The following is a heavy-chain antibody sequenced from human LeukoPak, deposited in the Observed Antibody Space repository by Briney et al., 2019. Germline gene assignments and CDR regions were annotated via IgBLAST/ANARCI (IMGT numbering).Heavy chain of an antibody. CDR3: AKDYGDYEVRATAFDY. D-gene: IGHD4-17*01. CDR1: GFTFSSYG. Sequence: PGGSLRLSCTASGFTFSSYGKHWVRQAPGKGLEWMAVISYDGSNKYYADSVKGRFTISRDNSKNTLYLQMNSLRAEDTAVYYCAKDYGDYEVRATAFDYWGQGILVTVSS. CDR2: ISYDGSNK. J-gene: IGHJ4*02. V-gene: IGHV3-30*18.